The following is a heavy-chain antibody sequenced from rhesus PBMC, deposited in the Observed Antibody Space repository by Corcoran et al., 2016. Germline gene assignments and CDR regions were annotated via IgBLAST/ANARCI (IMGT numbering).Heavy chain of an antibody. Sequence: QLQLQESGPGLVKPSETLSVTCAVSGGSISSSYWSWIRQAPGKGLEWIGYIYGSGSSTNYNPSLKSRVTLSVDTSKNQLSLKLSSVTAADTAVYYCARAYCTGSGCYFDYWGQGVLVTVSS. J-gene: IGHJ4*01. CDR3: ARAYCTGSGCYFDY. CDR2: IYGSGSST. D-gene: IGHD2-21*01. CDR1: GGSISSSY. V-gene: IGHV4-169*01.